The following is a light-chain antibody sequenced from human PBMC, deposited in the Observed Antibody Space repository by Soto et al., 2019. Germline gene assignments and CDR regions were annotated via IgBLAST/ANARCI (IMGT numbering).Light chain of an antibody. J-gene: IGKJ2*01. CDR3: QQYGSSPYT. V-gene: IGKV3-11*01. Sequence: EIVLTQSPATLSLSPGERATLSCRASQSLSSYLAWYQQKPGQAPRLLIYDASNRATGIPARFSGSGSGTDFTLTISSLEPEDFAVYYCQQYGSSPYTFGQGTKVEIK. CDR1: QSLSSY. CDR2: DAS.